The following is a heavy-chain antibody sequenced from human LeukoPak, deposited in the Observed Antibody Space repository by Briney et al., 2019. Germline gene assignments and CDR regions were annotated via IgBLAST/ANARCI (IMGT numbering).Heavy chain of an antibody. J-gene: IGHJ4*02. V-gene: IGHV3-7*01. CDR2: IKQDGSEK. D-gene: IGHD3-10*01. CDR1: GFTFSSYW. Sequence: GGSLRLSCAASGFTFSSYWMSWVRQAPGKGLEWVANIKQDGSEKYYVDSVKGRFTISRDNAKNSLYLQMNSLRAEDTAVYYCASVPEWFGELSFGYWGQGTLVTVSS. CDR3: ASVPEWFGELSFGY.